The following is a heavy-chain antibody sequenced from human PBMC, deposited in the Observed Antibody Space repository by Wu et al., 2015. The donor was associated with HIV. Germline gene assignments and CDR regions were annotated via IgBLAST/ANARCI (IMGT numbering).Heavy chain of an antibody. J-gene: IGHJ2*01. CDR3: ARYYGNWYLDV. Sequence: SGARNKGAWGLSEGLLQGLWIHLHRLLFPLVRQAPGQGLEWMGWINPNSGGFNYDTKYNKKFQGRVTMTRDMSINTAYMELTGLRSDDTAVYFCARYYGNWYLDVWGRGTLITVSS. D-gene: IGHD3-16*01. CDR1: IHLHRLL. V-gene: IGHV1-2*02. CDR2: INPNSGGFNYDT.